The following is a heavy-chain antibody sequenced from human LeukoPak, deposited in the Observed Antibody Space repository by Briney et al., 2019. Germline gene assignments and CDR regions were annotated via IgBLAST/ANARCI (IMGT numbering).Heavy chain of an antibody. CDR2: INHRGNT. CDR1: AYSISSGHF. Sequence: SGTLSLTCTVSAYSISSGHFWGWIRQPPGKGLEWIGSINHRGNTYYNPSLTSRLTISLDKSKNQFSLKLSSVTAADTAVYYCTRGSIAYYYMDVWGKGTTVTISS. CDR3: TRGSIAYYYMDV. D-gene: IGHD3-22*01. J-gene: IGHJ6*03. V-gene: IGHV4-38-2*02.